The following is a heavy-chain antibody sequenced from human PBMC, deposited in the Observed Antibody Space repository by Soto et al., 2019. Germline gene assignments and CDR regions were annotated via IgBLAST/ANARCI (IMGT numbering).Heavy chain of an antibody. D-gene: IGHD2-21*02. CDR1: GFTFGNYG. V-gene: IGHV3-23*01. Sequence: DVQLLESGGGLVQPGGSLRLSCAASGFTFGNYGINWVRQAPGKGLEWVSGISGGGGSTYYADSVKGRFTVSRDPSKNSVFLEMSALRAEDTAVYYCAKGFIVVVTVLRPDDAFDVWGQGTLVTVSS. CDR3: AKGFIVVVTVLRPDDAFDV. CDR2: ISGGGGST. J-gene: IGHJ3*01.